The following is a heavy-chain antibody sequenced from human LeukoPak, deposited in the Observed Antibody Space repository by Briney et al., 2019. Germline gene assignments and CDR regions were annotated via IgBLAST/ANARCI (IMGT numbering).Heavy chain of an antibody. V-gene: IGHV3-48*04. CDR2: ISSSSSTI. CDR1: GFTFSNYA. Sequence: PGGSLRLSCAASGFTFSNYALHWVRQAPGKGLEWVSYISSSSSTIYYADSVKGRFTISRDNAKNSLYLQMNSLRAEDTAVYYCARVGSTGDPFYYYYGMDVWGQGTTVTVSS. D-gene: IGHD7-27*01. J-gene: IGHJ6*02. CDR3: ARVGSTGDPFYYYYGMDV.